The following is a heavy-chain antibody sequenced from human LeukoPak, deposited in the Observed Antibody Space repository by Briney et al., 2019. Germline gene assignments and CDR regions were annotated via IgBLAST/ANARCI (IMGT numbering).Heavy chain of an antibody. CDR1: GFTFSSYS. Sequence: GGSLRLSCAASGFTFSSYSMNWVRQAPGKGLEWVSYISSSSSTIHYADSVKGRFTISRDNAKNSLYLQMNSLRAEDTAVYYCAELGITMIGGVWGKGTTVTISS. V-gene: IGHV3-48*04. CDR2: ISSSSSTI. J-gene: IGHJ6*04. D-gene: IGHD3-10*02. CDR3: AELGITMIGGV.